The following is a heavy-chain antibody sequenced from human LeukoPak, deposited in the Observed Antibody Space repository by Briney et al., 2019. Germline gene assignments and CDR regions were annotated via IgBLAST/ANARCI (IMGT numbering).Heavy chain of an antibody. V-gene: IGHV3-23*01. CDR2: ILGSGVTT. D-gene: IGHD3-9*01. CDR1: GFTFSNYA. CDR3: AKWGDYDVLTGYYVPDY. J-gene: IGHJ4*02. Sequence: GGSLRLSCAASGFTFSNYAMSWVRQAPGKGLEWVSAILGSGVTTYYADSVKGRFTVSRDNSKSTLYLQMNTLRAEDTALYYCAKWGDYDVLTGYYVPDYWGQGTLITVSS.